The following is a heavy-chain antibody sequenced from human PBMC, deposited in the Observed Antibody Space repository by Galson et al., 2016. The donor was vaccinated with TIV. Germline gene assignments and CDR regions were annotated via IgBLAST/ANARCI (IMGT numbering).Heavy chain of an antibody. CDR2: INTDGDAS. V-gene: IGHV3-74*01. Sequence: SLRLSCAASGFTFSNYWMHWVRQSPGEGLIHVSRINTDGDASDYADSVKGRFTISRDYVKNIVFLQMTALRVEDTAVYYCARGNPGNPNFWGQGTLVTVSS. CDR1: GFTFSNYW. D-gene: IGHD3-10*01. J-gene: IGHJ4*02. CDR3: ARGNPGNPNF.